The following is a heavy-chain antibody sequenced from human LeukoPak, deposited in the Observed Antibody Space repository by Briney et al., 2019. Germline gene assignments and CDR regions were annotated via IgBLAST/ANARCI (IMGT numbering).Heavy chain of an antibody. CDR3: ARLFRVVVPAANTHFDY. D-gene: IGHD2-2*01. Sequence: QAGGSLRLSCAASGFTFSNYAMSWVRQAPGKGLEWVSTISNSGDATYYADSVKGRFTISRDNSKNTLYLQMNSLRAEDTAVYYCARLFRVVVPAANTHFDYWGQGTLVTVSS. CDR2: ISNSGDAT. V-gene: IGHV3-23*01. CDR1: GFTFSNYA. J-gene: IGHJ4*02.